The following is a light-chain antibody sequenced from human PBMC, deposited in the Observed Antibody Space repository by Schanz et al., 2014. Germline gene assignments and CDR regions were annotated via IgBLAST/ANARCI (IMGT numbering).Light chain of an antibody. J-gene: IGKJ2*01. V-gene: IGKV1-27*01. CDR3: QQYNNWPLYT. Sequence: DIQMTQSPSTLSASVGDRVTITCRASQSISSWLAWYQQKPGKVPKLLIYAASTLQSGVPSRFSGSGSGTDFTLTISSLQSEDFAVYYCQQYNNWPLYTFGQGTKLEIK. CDR2: AAS. CDR1: QSISSW.